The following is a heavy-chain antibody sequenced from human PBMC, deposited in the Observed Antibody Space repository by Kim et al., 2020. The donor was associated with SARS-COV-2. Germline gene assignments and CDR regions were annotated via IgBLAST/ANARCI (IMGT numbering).Heavy chain of an antibody. CDR2: SSSTI. Sequence: SSSTIYYADSVKGRFTISRDNAKNSLYLQMNSLRDEDTAVYYCARGKGGYWGQGTLVTVSS. J-gene: IGHJ4*02. CDR3: ARGKGGY. D-gene: IGHD3-16*01. V-gene: IGHV3-48*02.